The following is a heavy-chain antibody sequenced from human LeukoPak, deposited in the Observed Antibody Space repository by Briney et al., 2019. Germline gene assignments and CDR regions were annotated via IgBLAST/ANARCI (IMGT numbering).Heavy chain of an antibody. CDR1: GFIFSGSD. V-gene: IGHV3-73*01. CDR3: TTRRDSSRAFDI. Sequence: GESLKLSCATSGFIFSGSDIHWVRQASGRGLEWVGRIRTKLRNYATAYAASVKGRFTISRDDSGDTAYLQMNSLKTEDTAVYYCTTRRDSSRAFDIWGQGTMVTVS. J-gene: IGHJ3*02. CDR2: IRTKLRNYAT. D-gene: IGHD3-22*01.